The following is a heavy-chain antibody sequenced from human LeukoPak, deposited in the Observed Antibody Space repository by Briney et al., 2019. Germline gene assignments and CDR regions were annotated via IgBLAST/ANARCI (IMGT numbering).Heavy chain of an antibody. Sequence: PSETLSLTCTVSGGSISSYYWSWIRQPPGKGLEWIGYIYYSGSTNYNPSLKSRVTISVDTSKNQFSLKLSSVTAADTAVYYCASHEQGWEKSDYWGQGTLVTVSS. V-gene: IGHV4-59*08. CDR2: IYYSGST. CDR3: ASHEQGWEKSDY. J-gene: IGHJ4*02. CDR1: GGSISSYY. D-gene: IGHD1-26*01.